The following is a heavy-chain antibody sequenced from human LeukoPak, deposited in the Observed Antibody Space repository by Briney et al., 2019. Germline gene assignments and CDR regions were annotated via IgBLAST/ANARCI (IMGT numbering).Heavy chain of an antibody. J-gene: IGHJ4*02. Sequence: GGSLRLSCAASGFTFSSYEMNWVRQAPGKGLEWVSSISSSSSYIYYADSVKGRFTISRDNAKNSLYLQMNSLRAEDTAVYYCARGHIVVVTAPDYWGQGTLVTVSS. CDR2: ISSSSSYI. D-gene: IGHD2-21*02. CDR1: GFTFSSYE. CDR3: ARGHIVVVTAPDY. V-gene: IGHV3-21*01.